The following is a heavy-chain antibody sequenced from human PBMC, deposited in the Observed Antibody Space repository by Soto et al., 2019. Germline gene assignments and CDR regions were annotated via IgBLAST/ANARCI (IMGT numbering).Heavy chain of an antibody. V-gene: IGHV1-18*01. CDR3: ARAMTGYGMDV. CDR2: ITTYNGNT. J-gene: IGHJ6*02. Sequence: QVQLVQSGVEVREPGASVKVSCKAVRYIFTNYGVSWVRQAPGQGLEWMGWITTYNGNTEYAQKFQGRVTMTTDASTSTAYMELGRLRSGDTAIYCCARAMTGYGMDVWGPGTTVTVSS. CDR1: RYIFTNYG.